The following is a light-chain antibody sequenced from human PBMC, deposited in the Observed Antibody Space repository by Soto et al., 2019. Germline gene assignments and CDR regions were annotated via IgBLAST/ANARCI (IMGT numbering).Light chain of an antibody. Sequence: QSALTQPTSVSGSPGQSITISCTGTSTDVGGHYYVSWYQQHPGKAPKLIIYDVTDRPSGVSHRFSGSKSGNTASLTISGLQAEDEADYYCTSYTSTNSYVAVGGGTKLTVL. CDR1: STDVGGHYY. CDR3: TSYTSTNSYVA. CDR2: DVT. V-gene: IGLV2-14*03. J-gene: IGLJ2*01.